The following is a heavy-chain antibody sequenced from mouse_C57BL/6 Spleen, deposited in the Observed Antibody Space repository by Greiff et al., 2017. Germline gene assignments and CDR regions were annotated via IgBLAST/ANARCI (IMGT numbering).Heavy chain of an antibody. D-gene: IGHD2-5*01. CDR2: IYPGDGAT. CDR1: GYAFRSSR. J-gene: IGHJ2*01. Sequence: QVQLQQSGPELVKPGASVKISCKASGYAFRSSRMNWVKQRPGKGLAWIGRIYPGDGATNYNGKLKGKATLAADKSSSTAYMKLSSLTSEGYAVYFIAREGAYYSNFGYFDYWGQGTTLTVSS. V-gene: IGHV1-82*01. CDR3: AREGAYYSNFGYFDY.